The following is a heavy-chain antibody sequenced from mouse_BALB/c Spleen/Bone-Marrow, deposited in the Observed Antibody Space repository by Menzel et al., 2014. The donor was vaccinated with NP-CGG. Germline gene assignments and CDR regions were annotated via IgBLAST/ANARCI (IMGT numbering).Heavy chain of an antibody. CDR1: GYTFTSYW. J-gene: IGHJ4*01. D-gene: IGHD1-1*01. CDR2: IYPGSGST. CDR3: RSYDYAMDY. Sequence: LQQSGLELVRPGASVKLSCKASGYTFTSYWMHWVRQRPGQGLEWIGNIYPGSGSTNYDEKFKSKATLTVDTSSSTAYMQLSSLTSEDSAVYYCRSYDYAMDYWGQGTSVTVSS. V-gene: IGHV1S22*01.